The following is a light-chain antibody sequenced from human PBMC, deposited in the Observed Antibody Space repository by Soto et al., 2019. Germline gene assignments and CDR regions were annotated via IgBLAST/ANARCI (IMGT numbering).Light chain of an antibody. CDR3: QQYGSSPPIT. CDR1: QSVRSSY. CDR2: GAS. J-gene: IGKJ5*01. V-gene: IGKV3-20*01. Sequence: EIVLTQSPGTLSLSPGERATLSCRASQSVRSSYLAWYQQKPGQAPRLLIYGASSRATGIPERFSGSGSGTDFTLTIIRLEPEDFAVYYCQQYGSSPPITFGQGTRLEIK.